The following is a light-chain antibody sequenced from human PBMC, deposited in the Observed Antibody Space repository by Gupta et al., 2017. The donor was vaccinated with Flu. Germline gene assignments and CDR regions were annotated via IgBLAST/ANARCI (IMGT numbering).Light chain of an antibody. CDR1: QSISSW. Sequence: DIQMTQSPSTLSASVGDRVTITCRASQSISSWLAWYQQKPGEAPKLLIYKASSLQRGVPSRFSGSGSGAEFTLTISSLQPDDSATYYCQQDNSYSLTFGGGTKVEIK. V-gene: IGKV1-5*03. CDR2: KAS. CDR3: QQDNSYSLT. J-gene: IGKJ4*01.